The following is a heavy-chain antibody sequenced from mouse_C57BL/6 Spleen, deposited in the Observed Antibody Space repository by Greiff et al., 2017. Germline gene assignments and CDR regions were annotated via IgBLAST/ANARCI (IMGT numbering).Heavy chain of an antibody. J-gene: IGHJ2*01. CDR2: ISYDGSN. D-gene: IGHD1-1*01. CDR3: AREEVEVVFDY. V-gene: IGHV3-6*01. CDR1: GYSITSGYY. Sequence: EVQLVESGPGLVKPSQSLSLTCSVTGYSITSGYYWNWIRQFPGNNLEWMGYISYDGSNNYNPSLKNRITITRDTSKNQFFLKLNSVTTEDTATYDCAREEVEVVFDYWGQGTTLTVSS.